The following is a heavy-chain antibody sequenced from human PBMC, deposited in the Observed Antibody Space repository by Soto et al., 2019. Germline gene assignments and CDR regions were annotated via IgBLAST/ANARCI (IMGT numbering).Heavy chain of an antibody. J-gene: IGHJ5*02. CDR2: IYCSGST. D-gene: IGHD3-3*01. V-gene: IGHV4-31*03. Sequence: PSETLSLTCTVSGGSISSGGYYWSWIRQHPGKGLEWIGYIYCSGSTYYNPSLKSRVTISVDTSKNQFSLKLSSVTAADTAVYYCARALLRENWFDPWGQGTLVTVSS. CDR3: ARALLRENWFDP. CDR1: GGSISSGGYY.